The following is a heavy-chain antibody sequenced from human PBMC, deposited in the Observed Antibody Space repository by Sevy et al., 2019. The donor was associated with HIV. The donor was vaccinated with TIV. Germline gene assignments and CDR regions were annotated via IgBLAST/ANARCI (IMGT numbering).Heavy chain of an antibody. J-gene: IGHJ4*02. CDR1: GFTFDDYG. V-gene: IGHV3-20*04. CDR2: INWNGGST. D-gene: IGHD3-22*01. Sequence: GGSLRLSCAASGFTFDDYGMSWVRQAPGKGLEWVSGINWNGGSTGYSDSVKGRFTISRDNAKNSLYLQMNSLRAEDTALYYCTSWLNYYDSSGYYWGYYLDYWGQGTLVTVSS. CDR3: TSWLNYYDSSGYYWGYYLDY.